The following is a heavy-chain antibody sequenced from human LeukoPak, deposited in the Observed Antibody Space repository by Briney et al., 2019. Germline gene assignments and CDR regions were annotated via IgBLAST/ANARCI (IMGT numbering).Heavy chain of an antibody. CDR3: ARGFLAVTARGVLRPGWFDP. D-gene: IGHD6-19*01. Sequence: GASVKVSCKASGYTFSTYGISWGRQAPGQGLEWMGWISPYNGNTNYAQALQGRVTMNKDTSTTTAYMELRSLRSDDTAGYYCARGFLAVTARGVLRPGWFDPWGQGTLVTVSS. J-gene: IGHJ5*02. CDR2: ISPYNGNT. CDR1: GYTFSTYG. V-gene: IGHV1-18*01.